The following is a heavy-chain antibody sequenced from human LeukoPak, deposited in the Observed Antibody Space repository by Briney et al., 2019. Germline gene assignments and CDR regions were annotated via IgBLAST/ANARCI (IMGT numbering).Heavy chain of an antibody. CDR3: ARGDALRYFDWPLDWFDP. CDR2: INHSGST. J-gene: IGHJ5*02. V-gene: IGHV4-39*07. D-gene: IGHD3-9*01. Sequence: PSETLSLTCTVSGGSISSSSYYWGWIRQPPGKGLEWIGEINHSGSTNYNPSLKSRVTISVDTSKNQFSLKLSSVTAADTAVYYCARGDALRYFDWPLDWFDPWGQGTLVTVSS. CDR1: GGSISSSSYY.